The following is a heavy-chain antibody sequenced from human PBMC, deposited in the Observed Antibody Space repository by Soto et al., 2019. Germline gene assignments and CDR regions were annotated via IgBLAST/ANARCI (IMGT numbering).Heavy chain of an antibody. D-gene: IGHD6-6*01. CDR3: AREYSNSPEAFDF. CDR2: IYNSGRT. J-gene: IGHJ4*02. CDR1: GGSVDSDSYY. Sequence: QVQLQESGPGLVKPSETLSLTCTVSGGSVDSDSYYWTWIRQPPGKGLEWIGYIYNSGRTNYNPSLESRVTISIDTSRNQFSLKLTSVTAADTDVFYCAREYSNSPEAFDFWGQGTLVTVSS. V-gene: IGHV4-61*01.